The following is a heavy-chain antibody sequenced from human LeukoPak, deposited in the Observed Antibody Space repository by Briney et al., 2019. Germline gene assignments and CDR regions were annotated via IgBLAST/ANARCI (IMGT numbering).Heavy chain of an antibody. D-gene: IGHD2-2*03. V-gene: IGHV1-2*02. CDR1: GYAFIAYY. CDR3: ARDGYCRGSSCPFQH. CDR2: INPNSGGT. J-gene: IGHJ1*01. Sequence: ASVKVSCKASGYAFIAYYMFWVRQAPGQGLEWMGWINPNSGGTGHAQKFQGRGTMTRATAISTSYMEVTGLRSDATAVYFCARDGYCRGSSCPFQHWGQGTTVTVSS.